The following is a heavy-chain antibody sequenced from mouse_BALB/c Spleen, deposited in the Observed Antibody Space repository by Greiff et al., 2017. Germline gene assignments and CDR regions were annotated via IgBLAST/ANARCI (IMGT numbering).Heavy chain of an antibody. CDR3: ARDEGDDYGGFAY. D-gene: IGHD2-4*01. Sequence: DVKLVESGGGLVKPGGSLKLSCAASGFTFSDYYMYWVRQTPEKRLEWVATISDGGSYTYDPDSVKGRFTISRDNAKNNLYLQMSSLKFEDTAMYYCARDEGDDYGGFAYWGQGTLVTVSA. J-gene: IGHJ3*01. V-gene: IGHV5-4*02. CDR2: ISDGGSYT. CDR1: GFTFSDYY.